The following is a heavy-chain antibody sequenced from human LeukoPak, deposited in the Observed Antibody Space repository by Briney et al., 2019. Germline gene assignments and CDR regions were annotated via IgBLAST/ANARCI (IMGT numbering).Heavy chain of an antibody. D-gene: IGHD3-22*01. J-gene: IGHJ4*02. CDR2: ISFSGSTI. V-gene: IGHV3-11*01. CDR1: GFTFSDYY. Sequence: GGSLRLSCAASGFTFSDYYMSWIRQAPGKGLEWVSYISFSGSTIYYADSVKGRFTISRDNAKNSLYLQMNSLRAEDTAVYYCARDRANYYDSSAYYYVLDYWGQGTLVTVSS. CDR3: ARDRANYYDSSAYYYVLDY.